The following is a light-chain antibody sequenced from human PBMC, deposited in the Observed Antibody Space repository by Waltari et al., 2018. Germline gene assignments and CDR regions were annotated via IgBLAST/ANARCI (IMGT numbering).Light chain of an antibody. CDR1: QTIDY. CDR3: QPNYDTPRT. V-gene: IGKV1-39*01. Sequence: ITCRASQTIDYLRWYQHKPGEAPKLLIYETSTLQSGVPTRFSGSKFGTTFILTISSLQPEDFATYFCQPNYDTPRTFGQGTKVDIK. CDR2: ETS. J-gene: IGKJ2*02.